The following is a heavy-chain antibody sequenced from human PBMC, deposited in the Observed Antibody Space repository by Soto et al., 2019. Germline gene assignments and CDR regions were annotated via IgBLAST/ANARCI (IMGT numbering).Heavy chain of an antibody. CDR1: GFTFSGYA. CDR2: ISGSGGTT. CDR3: AKGATIIMVAPLGY. D-gene: IGHD1-26*01. J-gene: IGHJ4*02. Sequence: EEQLLESGGGLVQPGGSLRLSCAASGFTFSGYAMSWVRQAPGKGLEWVSAISGSGGTTYYADSVKGRFTISRDNSKNSLFLQMNSLRVEDTAVYYWAKGATIIMVAPLGYWGQGTRLTVSS. V-gene: IGHV3-23*01.